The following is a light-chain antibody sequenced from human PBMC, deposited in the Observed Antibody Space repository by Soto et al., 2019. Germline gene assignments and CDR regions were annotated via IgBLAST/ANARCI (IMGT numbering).Light chain of an antibody. CDR3: QQYNNWPWT. CDR1: QSVSGN. Sequence: EIVMTQSPATLSVSPGDRATLSCRASQSVSGNVAWFLQRPGQAPRLLIYDASTRATGIPVRFSGSASGTEFTPTISGLQSEDFAVYYCQQYNNWPWTFGQGTKV. J-gene: IGKJ1*01. V-gene: IGKV3-15*01. CDR2: DAS.